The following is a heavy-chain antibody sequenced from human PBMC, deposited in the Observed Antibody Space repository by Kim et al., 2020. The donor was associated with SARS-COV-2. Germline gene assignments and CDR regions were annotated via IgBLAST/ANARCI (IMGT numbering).Heavy chain of an antibody. CDR3: ARALSGALDY. CDR2: NT. V-gene: IGHV1-3*01. D-gene: IGHD7-27*01. J-gene: IGHJ4*02. Sequence: NTKNSQKFQDRVTITRDTSASTGYMELSSLRSEDTALYYCARALSGALDYWGQGTLVTVSS.